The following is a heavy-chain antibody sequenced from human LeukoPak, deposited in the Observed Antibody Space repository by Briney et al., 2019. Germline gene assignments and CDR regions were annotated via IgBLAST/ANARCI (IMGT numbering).Heavy chain of an antibody. CDR1: GGTFSSYT. V-gene: IGHV1-2*02. Sequence: ASVKVSCKASGGTFSSYTISWVRQAPGQGLEWMGWINPNSGGTNYAQKFQGRVTMTRDTSISTAYMELSRLRSDDTAVYYCARDAGVTIFGVVIYYFDYWGQGTLVTVSS. D-gene: IGHD3-3*01. J-gene: IGHJ4*02. CDR3: ARDAGVTIFGVVIYYFDY. CDR2: INPNSGGT.